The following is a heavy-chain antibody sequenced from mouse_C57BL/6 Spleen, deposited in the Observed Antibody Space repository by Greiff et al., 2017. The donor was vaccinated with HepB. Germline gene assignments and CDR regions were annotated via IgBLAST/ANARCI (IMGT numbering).Heavy chain of an antibody. V-gene: IGHV1-9*01. Sequence: QVQLQQSGAELMKPGASVKLSCKATGYTFTGYWIEWVKQRPGHGLEWIGQILPGSGSTNYNEKFKGKATFTADTSSNTAYMQLSSLTTEDSAIYYCASSPIYYYGSSPYPMDYWGQGTSVTVSS. CDR1: GYTFTGYW. CDR2: ILPGSGST. D-gene: IGHD1-1*01. CDR3: ASSPIYYYGSSPYPMDY. J-gene: IGHJ4*01.